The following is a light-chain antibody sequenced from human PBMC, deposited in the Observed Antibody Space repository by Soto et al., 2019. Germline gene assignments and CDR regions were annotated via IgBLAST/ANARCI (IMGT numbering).Light chain of an antibody. Sequence: QSVLTQPPSVSAAPGQKVTFSCSGSSSNIGKNYVSWYQQVPGTAPNLLIYEDNKRRSGIPDQFSGSKSGTSATLGITGRQTGDEDDYYCGTWDSSLSVFVFGTGTKVTVL. CDR1: SSNIGKNY. J-gene: IGLJ1*01. CDR2: EDN. CDR3: GTWDSSLSVFV. V-gene: IGLV1-51*02.